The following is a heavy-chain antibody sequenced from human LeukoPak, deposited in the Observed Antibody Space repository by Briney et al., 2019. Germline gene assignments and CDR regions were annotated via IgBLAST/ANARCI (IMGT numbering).Heavy chain of an antibody. Sequence: GGSLRLSCAASSLTFSHAWLNWVRQAPGKGLEWVGRIKSKSDGGTTHYAAPVKGRFIISRDNSKNALSLQLNSLRPEDTALYYCAKHFCTGLDCSLFDSWGQGTLVTVSS. CDR2: IKSKSDGGTT. V-gene: IGHV3-15*07. D-gene: IGHD3/OR15-3a*01. CDR3: AKHFCTGLDCSLFDS. J-gene: IGHJ4*02. CDR1: SLTFSHAW.